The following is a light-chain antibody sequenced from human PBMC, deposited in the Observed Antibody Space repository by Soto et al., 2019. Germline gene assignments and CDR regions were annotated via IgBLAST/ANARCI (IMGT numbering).Light chain of an antibody. CDR3: QQYNTSPPWT. V-gene: IGKV3-15*01. CDR1: QSVSSN. Sequence: EMVMTQSPATLSVSPGEGATLSCRASQSVSSNLAWYQHKPGQAPRLLIYGASNRATGVPARFSGSGSGTEFTLTISSLQSEDFAVYYCQQYNTSPPWTFGQGTKVEVK. J-gene: IGKJ1*01. CDR2: GAS.